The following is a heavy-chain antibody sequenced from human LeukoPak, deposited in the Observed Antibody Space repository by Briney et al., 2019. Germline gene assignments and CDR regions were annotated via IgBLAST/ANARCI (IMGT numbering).Heavy chain of an antibody. CDR3: VKNFWRDKYYYYYMDV. D-gene: IGHD3-3*01. CDR1: GFPFSSYA. J-gene: IGHJ6*03. CDR2: ISGSGGTT. V-gene: IGHV3-23*01. Sequence: GGSLRLSCAASGFPFSSYAMSWVRQAPGEGLQWVSSISGSGGTTYYADSVKGRFTISRDNSKSALYLQMDSLRAEDTALYYCVKNFWRDKYYYYYMDVWGKGTTVTVSS.